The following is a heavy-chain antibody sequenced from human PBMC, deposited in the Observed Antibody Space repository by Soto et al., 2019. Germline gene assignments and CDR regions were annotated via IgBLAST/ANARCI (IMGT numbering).Heavy chain of an antibody. CDR1: GFSFSSDS. J-gene: IGHJ5*01. CDR3: ARDPPTGSTLDWVDS. D-gene: IGHD1-7*01. V-gene: IGHV3-21*01. CDR2: ISSSGSFM. Sequence: EVHLVESGGGLVKPGGSLRLSCVGSGFSFSSDSMGWVRQAPGKGLEWVSSISSSGSFMNYADSVKGRFTISRDNAKKSLYLQMSGLKDEDTAVYYCARDPPTGSTLDWVDSWGQGTLVTVSS.